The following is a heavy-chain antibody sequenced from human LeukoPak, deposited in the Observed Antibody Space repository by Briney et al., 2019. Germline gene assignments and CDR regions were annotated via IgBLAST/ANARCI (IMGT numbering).Heavy chain of an antibody. CDR3: ARGGVRDCSSTSCYHD. CDR2: IWYDGSNK. CDR1: GFTFSSYG. Sequence: GRSLRLSCAASGFTFSSYGMHWVRQAPGKGLEWVAVIWYDGSNKYYADSVKGRFTIPRDTSKNTLFLQMISLRAEDTAVYYCARGGVRDCSSTSCYHDWGQGTLVTVSS. V-gene: IGHV3-33*01. J-gene: IGHJ4*02. D-gene: IGHD2-2*01.